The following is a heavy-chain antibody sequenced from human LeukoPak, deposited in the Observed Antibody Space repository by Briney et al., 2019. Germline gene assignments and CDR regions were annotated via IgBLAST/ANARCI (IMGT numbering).Heavy chain of an antibody. CDR3: ASVPEFSSGWLLDC. D-gene: IGHD6-19*01. V-gene: IGHV4-34*01. CDR1: GGSFSGYY. J-gene: IGHJ4*02. Sequence: SETLSLTCAVYGGSFSGYYWSWIRQPPGKGLEWIGEINHSGSTNYNPSLKSRVTMSVDTSKNQFSLKVSSVTAADTGVYYCASVPEFSSGWLLDCWGQGSLLTVSS. CDR2: INHSGST.